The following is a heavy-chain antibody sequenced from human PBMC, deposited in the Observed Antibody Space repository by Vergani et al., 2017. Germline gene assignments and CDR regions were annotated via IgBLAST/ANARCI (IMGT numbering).Heavy chain of an antibody. V-gene: IGHV3-23*01. CDR3: AKPGRITEPY. CDR2: ISGSGDST. J-gene: IGHJ4*02. Sequence: EVQLLESGGGLVQSGGSLRLSCAASGLTFSSYAMSWVRQAPGKGLEWVSAISGSGDSTYYADSVKGRFSISRDNSKNTLYLQMNSLRAEDTAVYYCAKPGRITEPYWGQGTLVTVSS. CDR1: GLTFSSYA. D-gene: IGHD1-14*01.